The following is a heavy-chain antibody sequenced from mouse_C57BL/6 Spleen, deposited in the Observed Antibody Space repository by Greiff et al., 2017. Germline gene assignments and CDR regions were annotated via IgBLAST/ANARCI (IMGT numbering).Heavy chain of an antibody. Sequence: QVQLQQPGAELVRPGSSMKLSCKASGYTFTSYWMDWVKQRPGQGLEWIGNIYPSDSETHYNQKFKDKATLTVDKSSSTAYMQLSSLTSEDAAVYCCAREGGSTKGYWYCDVWGTGTTVTVSS. CDR2: IYPSDSET. V-gene: IGHV1-61*01. CDR3: AREGGSTKGYWYCDV. J-gene: IGHJ1*03. CDR1: GYTFTSYW.